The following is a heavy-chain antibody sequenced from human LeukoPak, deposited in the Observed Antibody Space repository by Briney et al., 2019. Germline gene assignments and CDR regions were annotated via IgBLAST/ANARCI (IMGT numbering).Heavy chain of an antibody. V-gene: IGHV3-9*01. CDR1: GFTFDGYA. CDR2: ISWNSGSI. D-gene: IGHD2-21*01. Sequence: PGGSLRLSCAASGFTFDGYAMHWVRQAPGKGLEWVSGISWNSGSIGCADSVKGRFTISRDNAKNSLYLQMNSLRAEDTAVYYCASLGGLFRPDDAFDIWGQGTMVTVSS. J-gene: IGHJ3*02. CDR3: ASLGGLFRPDDAFDI.